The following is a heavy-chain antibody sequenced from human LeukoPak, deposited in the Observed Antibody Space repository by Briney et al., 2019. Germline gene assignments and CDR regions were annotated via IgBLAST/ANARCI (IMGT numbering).Heavy chain of an antibody. Sequence: PSETLSLTCAVYSGSFSGYYWSWIRQSPGKGLEWIGEIHHSGSTNYNPSLKNRVTISIDKSKHQSSLNLTSVTAADTAIYYCARGPEWLGPEYFHHWGQGTLVTVSS. J-gene: IGHJ1*01. D-gene: IGHD6-19*01. V-gene: IGHV4-34*01. CDR3: ARGPEWLGPEYFHH. CDR2: IHHSGST. CDR1: SGSFSGYY.